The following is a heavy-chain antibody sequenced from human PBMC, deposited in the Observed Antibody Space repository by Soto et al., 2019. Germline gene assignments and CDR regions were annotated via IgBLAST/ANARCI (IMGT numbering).Heavy chain of an antibody. CDR1: CGSSTGYS. CDR3: ARDKITGLFDY. Sequence: SVNLSPTCTVSCGSSTGYSWTWIRQPPGTGLEWIGEINHTGSTNYNPSLKSRVTISVDTSKNQFSLKLTSVTAADTAVYYCARDKITGLFDYWGQG. V-gene: IGHV4-34*01. CDR2: INHTGST. D-gene: IGHD2-8*02. J-gene: IGHJ4*02.